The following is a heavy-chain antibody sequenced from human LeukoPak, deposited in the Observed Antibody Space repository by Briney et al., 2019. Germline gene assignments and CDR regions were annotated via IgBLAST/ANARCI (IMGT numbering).Heavy chain of an antibody. CDR2: IIPIFGTA. Sequence: ASVKVSCKASGGTFSSYAISWVRQAPGQGLEWMGGIIPIFGTANYAQKFQGRVTITADESTSTAYMELSSLRSEDTAVYYCARAPVVPAAMWYFDYWGQGTLVTVSS. CDR1: GGTFSSYA. J-gene: IGHJ4*02. D-gene: IGHD2-2*01. V-gene: IGHV1-69*13. CDR3: ARAPVVPAAMWYFDY.